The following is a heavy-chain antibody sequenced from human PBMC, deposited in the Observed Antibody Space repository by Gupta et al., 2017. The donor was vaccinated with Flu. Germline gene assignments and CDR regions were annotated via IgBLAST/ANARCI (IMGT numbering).Heavy chain of an antibody. CDR1: GFIFSDYG. CDR2: MSDDGSNQ. D-gene: IGHD1-7*01. CDR3: AKGGRHNWNFDGDY. J-gene: IGHJ4*02. V-gene: IGHV3-30*18. Sequence: VQLVQSGEGVFLPGSSLRVTGSAAGFIFSDYGMHWVRQVPGKGLEWMAVMSDDGSNQWYADSVRGRFTSSRDNSENTLILQMNSLRRDDTAVYYCAKGGRHNWNFDGDYWGQGTLVTVSS.